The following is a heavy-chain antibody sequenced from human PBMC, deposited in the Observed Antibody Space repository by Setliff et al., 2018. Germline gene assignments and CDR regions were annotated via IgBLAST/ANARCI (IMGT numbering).Heavy chain of an antibody. V-gene: IGHV1-46*01. D-gene: IGHD3-22*01. CDR3: ARERTPTYCYDSSGYYFNDAFDI. J-gene: IGHJ3*02. Sequence: ASVKVSCKASGYTFTSYYMHWVRQAPGQGLEWMGIINPSGGSTSYAQKFQGRVTMTRDTSTSTVYMELSSLRSEDTAVYYCARERTPTYCYDSSGYYFNDAFDIWGQGTMVTVSS. CDR1: GYTFTSYY. CDR2: INPSGGST.